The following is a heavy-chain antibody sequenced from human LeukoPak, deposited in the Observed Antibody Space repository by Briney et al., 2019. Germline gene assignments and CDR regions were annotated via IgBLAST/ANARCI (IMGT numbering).Heavy chain of an antibody. D-gene: IGHD3-10*01. CDR3: TRGAYYYDD. CDR1: GASITSYY. J-gene: IGHJ4*02. CDR2: TYASGSF. V-gene: IGHV4-4*07. Sequence: PSETLSLTCTVSGASITSYYWGWIRQPAGKGLEWIGRTYASGSFDYSPSLRGRVTISVDKSRNQLSLRLRSVTAADTAVYYCTRGAYYYDDWGQGTLVTVSS.